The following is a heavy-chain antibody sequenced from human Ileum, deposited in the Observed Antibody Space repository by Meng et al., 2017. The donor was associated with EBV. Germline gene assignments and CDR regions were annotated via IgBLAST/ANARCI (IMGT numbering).Heavy chain of an antibody. CDR2: ISYDGGEN. V-gene: IGHV3-30*04. J-gene: IGHJ5*02. D-gene: IGHD3-22*01. CDR1: GFSFSVYP. Sequence: QVQLVESGGGVVQPGGSLRLSWSGWGFSFSVYPMPWVRQAPGKGLEWVALISYDGGENYYADSVKGRFSISRDNSDNTLFLQMDSLRVEDTAVYYCARDTSTRVADSHWANNWFDTWDQGTLVTVAS. CDR3: ARDTSTRVADSHWANNWFDT.